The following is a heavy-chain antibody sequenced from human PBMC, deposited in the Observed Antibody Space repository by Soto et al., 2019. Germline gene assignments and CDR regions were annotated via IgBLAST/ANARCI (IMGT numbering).Heavy chain of an antibody. V-gene: IGHV3-21*06. Sequence: EVQLVESGGGLVKPGGSLRLSCSFTFNSYSLNWVRQAPGKGLEWVSSISSGSAYIKYADSVKDRFTISRDNANNFLYRQVSSLGVDDTALYYCTRDQGGSYDSWFDPWGQGTLVTVSS. CDR1: TFNSYS. J-gene: IGHJ5*02. CDR3: TRDQGGSYDSWFDP. CDR2: ISSGSAYI. D-gene: IGHD1-26*01.